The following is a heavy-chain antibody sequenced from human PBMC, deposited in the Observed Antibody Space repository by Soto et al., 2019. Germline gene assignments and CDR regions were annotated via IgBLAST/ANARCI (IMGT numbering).Heavy chain of an antibody. CDR2: IYYSGST. D-gene: IGHD2-2*02. CDR1: GGSISRSTYY. Sequence: ETLSLTCTVSGGSISRSTYYWGWIRQPPGKGLEWIGSIYYSGSTYYRPSLKSRVTISVDTSKNQFSLKLSSVTAADTAVYYCARQVPAAIRLGWFDPWGQGTLVTVSS. J-gene: IGHJ5*02. CDR3: ARQVPAAIRLGWFDP. V-gene: IGHV4-39*01.